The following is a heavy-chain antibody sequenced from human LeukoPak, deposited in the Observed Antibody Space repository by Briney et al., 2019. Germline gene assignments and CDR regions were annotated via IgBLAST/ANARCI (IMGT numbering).Heavy chain of an antibody. D-gene: IGHD6-19*01. CDR1: GFTFSSYG. Sequence: GGSLRLSCAASGFTFSSYGMPWVRQAPGKGLEWVAVIWYDGSNKYYADSVKGRFTISRDNSKNTLYLQMNSLRAEDTAVYYCAKDRGSGWNGPDYWGQGTLVTVSS. V-gene: IGHV3-33*06. CDR3: AKDRGSGWNGPDY. J-gene: IGHJ4*02. CDR2: IWYDGSNK.